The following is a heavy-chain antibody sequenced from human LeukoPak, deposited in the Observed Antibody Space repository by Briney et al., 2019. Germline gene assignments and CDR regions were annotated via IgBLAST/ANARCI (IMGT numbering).Heavy chain of an antibody. J-gene: IGHJ4*02. V-gene: IGHV1-2*02. CDR1: GYTFTGYY. CDR3: ARNGYSSGWSGFVY. CDR2: INPNSGGT. Sequence: ASVKVSCKASGYTFTGYYMHWVRQAPGQGLEWMGWINPNSGGTNYAQKFQGRVTMTRDTSISTAYMELSRLRSDDTAVYYCARNGYSSGWSGFVYWGQGTLVTVSS. D-gene: IGHD6-19*01.